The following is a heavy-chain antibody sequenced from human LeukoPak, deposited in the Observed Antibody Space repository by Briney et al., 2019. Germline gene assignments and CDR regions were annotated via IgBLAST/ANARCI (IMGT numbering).Heavy chain of an antibody. CDR1: GYTFTDYY. CDR2: ISPNSGRT. Sequence: ASVKVSCKTSGYTFTDYYVHWVRQAPGQGLEWMGWISPNSGRTYYAQKFQGRVTMTRDTSITTAYMELSRLKSDDTAVYYCARGGGEGYSYGRYFFDYWGQGTLVTVSS. V-gene: IGHV1-2*02. CDR3: ARGGGEGYSYGRYFFDY. D-gene: IGHD5-18*01. J-gene: IGHJ4*02.